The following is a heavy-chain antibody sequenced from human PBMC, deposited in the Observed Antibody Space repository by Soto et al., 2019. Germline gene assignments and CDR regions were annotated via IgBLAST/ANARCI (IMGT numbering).Heavy chain of an antibody. CDR2: IYHTGSA. Sequence: QVQLQESGPGLVKPSGTLSLTCAVSGASMTSSHWWSWVRQPPGKGLEWIGEIYHTGSANYKPSLESRVTISVDKSKNRFSLILTSVTAADTATYYCARRTTGSGWYPMFDPWGQGALVTVSS. V-gene: IGHV4-4*02. D-gene: IGHD6-19*01. CDR3: ARRTTGSGWYPMFDP. CDR1: GASMTSSHW. J-gene: IGHJ5*02.